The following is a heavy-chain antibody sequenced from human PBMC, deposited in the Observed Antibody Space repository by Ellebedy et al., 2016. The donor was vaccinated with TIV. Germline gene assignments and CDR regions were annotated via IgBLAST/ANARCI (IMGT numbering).Heavy chain of an antibody. CDR2: INADTGNT. Sequence: ASVKVSCXASGYPFTTHDIHWVRQAPGQSLEWMGWINADTGNTKYSQKFQGRVTIVRDTSATTAYMELRSLTSEDTAVYYCARGGYYDIMTGYSGNWLDPWGQGTLVTVSS. J-gene: IGHJ5*02. CDR1: GYPFTTHD. CDR3: ARGGYYDIMTGYSGNWLDP. V-gene: IGHV1-3*01. D-gene: IGHD3-9*01.